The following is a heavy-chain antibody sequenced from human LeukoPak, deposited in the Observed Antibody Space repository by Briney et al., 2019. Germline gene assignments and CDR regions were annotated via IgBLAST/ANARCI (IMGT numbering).Heavy chain of an antibody. D-gene: IGHD1-26*01. CDR1: GYSFTGYY. V-gene: IGHV1-2*02. CDR2: INPNSGGT. CDR3: ARGIDSASPPLGTFEI. J-gene: IGHJ3*02. Sequence: ASVKVSCKASGYSFTGYYMHWVRQAPGQGLEWMGWINPNSGGTNYAQKFQGRVTMTRDASISTVYMELRSLRSDDTAVYYCARGIDSASPPLGTFEIWGQGTMVTVSS.